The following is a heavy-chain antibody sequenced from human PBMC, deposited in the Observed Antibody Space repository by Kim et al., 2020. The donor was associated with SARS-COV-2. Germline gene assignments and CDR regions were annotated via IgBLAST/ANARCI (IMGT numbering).Heavy chain of an antibody. CDR3: ANGAAWGDLDY. D-gene: IGHD2-21*01. J-gene: IGHJ4*02. V-gene: IGHV3-23*01. CDR2: IIDSGGRT. CDR1: GFTFSIYT. Sequence: GGSLRLSCTASGFTFSIYTMTWVRQAPGKGLEWVSAIIDSGGRTFYADSVKGRFTISRDNSKNTLYLQMNSLRVEDPAVYFCANGAAWGDLDYWGQGTQV.